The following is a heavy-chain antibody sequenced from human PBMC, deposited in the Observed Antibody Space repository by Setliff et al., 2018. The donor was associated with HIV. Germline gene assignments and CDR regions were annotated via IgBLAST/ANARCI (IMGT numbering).Heavy chain of an antibody. J-gene: IGHJ1*01. V-gene: IGHV3-23*01. CDR3: AKDAGSYSYVHEYFQH. D-gene: IGHD5-18*01. Sequence: GGSLRLSCAASGFTFSSYAITWVRQAPGKGLEWVSAISGSGDSTFYADSVQGRFTISRDNSKNTLYLQMNSLRAEDTAVYYCAKDAGSYSYVHEYFQHWGQGTLVTVSS. CDR2: ISGSGDST. CDR1: GFTFSSYA.